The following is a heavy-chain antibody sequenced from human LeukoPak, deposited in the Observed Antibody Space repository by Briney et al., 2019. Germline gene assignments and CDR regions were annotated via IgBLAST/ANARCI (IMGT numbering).Heavy chain of an antibody. V-gene: IGHV3-23*01. CDR2: ISGSGDVA. CDR1: GFTFNNYA. CDR3: AKDNDFWNGYPSSFDY. D-gene: IGHD3-3*01. J-gene: IGHJ4*02. Sequence: GGSLRLSCVASGFTFNNYAMSWVRQAPGKGLEWVSAISGSGDVAYYADSMKGRFTISRDNSKNTLYLQMNSLRAEDSAVYYCAKDNDFWNGYPSSFDYWGQGTLVTVSS.